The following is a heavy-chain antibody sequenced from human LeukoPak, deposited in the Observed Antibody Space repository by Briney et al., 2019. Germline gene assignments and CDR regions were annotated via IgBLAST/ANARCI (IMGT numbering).Heavy chain of an antibody. CDR1: GFSLSTSRVG. CDR2: THWNDDV. CDR3: AHRVTEGPTFDY. Sequence: SGPTLVEPTQTLTLTCTFSGFSLSTSRVGVGWIRQPPGKALEWLAVTHWNDDVHYNPSLKSRLTITKDTSENQAVLTVTNMDPVDTATYYCAHRVTEGPTFDYWSQGTLVTVSS. D-gene: IGHD2-8*02. J-gene: IGHJ4*02. V-gene: IGHV2-5*01.